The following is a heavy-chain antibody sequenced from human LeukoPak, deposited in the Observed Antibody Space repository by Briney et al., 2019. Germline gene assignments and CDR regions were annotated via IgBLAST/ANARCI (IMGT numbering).Heavy chain of an antibody. CDR3: APLGSTVDY. CDR2: TSGSGGNT. CDR1: GFTFSTYA. V-gene: IGHV3-23*01. J-gene: IGHJ4*02. Sequence: HPGGSPRLSCAASGFTFSTYAMSWVRQAPGKGLEWVSATSGSGGNTYYADSVKGRFTISRDNSKNTLYLQMNSLRAEDTAVYYCAPLGSTVDYWGQGTLVTVSS.